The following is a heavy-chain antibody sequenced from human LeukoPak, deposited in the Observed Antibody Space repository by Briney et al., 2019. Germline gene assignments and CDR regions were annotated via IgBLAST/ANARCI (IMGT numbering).Heavy chain of an antibody. CDR2: INYRGNT. CDR3: ARESPRDDYGDFVVFDS. D-gene: IGHD4-17*01. J-gene: IGHJ4*02. Sequence: SETLSLTCAVYGGSFSGSYWNWIRQPPGKGLEWIGKINYRGNTNYNPSLWGRVTISVDTSTNQFSLKLRSVTAADTAVYFYARESPRDDYGDFVVFDSWGQGTLVTVSS. V-gene: IGHV4-34*01. CDR1: GGSFSGSY.